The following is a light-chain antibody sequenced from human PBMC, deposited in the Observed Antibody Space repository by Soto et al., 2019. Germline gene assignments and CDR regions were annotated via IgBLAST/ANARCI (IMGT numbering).Light chain of an antibody. CDR2: EVT. V-gene: IGLV2-14*01. CDR3: SSYTTTSTVV. CDR1: SSDIGGHNY. J-gene: IGLJ2*01. Sequence: QSALTQPASVSGSPGQSIPVSCTGTSSDIGGHNYVSWSQQHPGKVPKLIIYEVTNRPSGVSHRFSGSKSGNTASLTVSGLQAEDEADYYCSSYTTTSTVVFGGGTKLTV.